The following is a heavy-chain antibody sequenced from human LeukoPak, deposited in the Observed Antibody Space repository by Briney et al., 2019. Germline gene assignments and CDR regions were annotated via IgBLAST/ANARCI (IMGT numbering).Heavy chain of an antibody. Sequence: SETLSLTCTVSGGSISSGGYYWSWIRQHPGKGLEWIGYFYYSGSTYYNPSLKSRVTISVDTSKNQFSLKLSSVTAADTAVYYCARAPGYSSNFTGGGGGWYLDYWGQGTLVTVSS. D-gene: IGHD6-13*01. CDR1: GGSISSGGYY. CDR3: ARAPGYSSNFTGGGGGWYLDY. J-gene: IGHJ4*02. CDR2: FYYSGST. V-gene: IGHV4-31*03.